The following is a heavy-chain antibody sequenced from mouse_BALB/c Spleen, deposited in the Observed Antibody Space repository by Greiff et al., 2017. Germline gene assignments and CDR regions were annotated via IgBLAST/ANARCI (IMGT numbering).Heavy chain of an antibody. CDR3: TRMITTGAPFDY. V-gene: IGHV6-6*02. D-gene: IGHD2-4*01. Sequence: DVKLQESGGGLVQPGGSMKLSCVASGFTFSNYWMNWVRQSPEKGLEWVAEIRLKSNNYATHYAESVKGRFTISRDDSKSSVYLQMNNLRAEDTGIYYCTRMITTGAPFDYWGQGTTLTVSS. CDR2: IRLKSNNYAT. J-gene: IGHJ2*01. CDR1: GFTFSNYW.